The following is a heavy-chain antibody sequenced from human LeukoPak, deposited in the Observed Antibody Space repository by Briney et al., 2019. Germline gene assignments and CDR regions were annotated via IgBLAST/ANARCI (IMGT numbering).Heavy chain of an antibody. CDR1: GYTFTSYG. CDR2: ISAYNGNT. Sequence: VSVKVSCKASGYTFTSYGISWVRQAPGQGLEWMGWISAYNGNTNYAQKLQGRVTMTTDTSTSTAYMELRSLRSDDTAVYYCARARRYYDFWSGQYSPPVDDYWGQGTLVTVSS. D-gene: IGHD3-3*01. J-gene: IGHJ4*02. CDR3: ARARRYYDFWSGQYSPPVDDY. V-gene: IGHV1-18*01.